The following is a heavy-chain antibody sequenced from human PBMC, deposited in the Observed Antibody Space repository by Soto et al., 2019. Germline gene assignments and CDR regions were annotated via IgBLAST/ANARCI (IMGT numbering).Heavy chain of an antibody. V-gene: IGHV3-15*01. CDR1: GFTFSNAW. D-gene: IGHD3-9*01. Sequence: GGSLRLSCAASGFTFSNAWMSWVRQAPGKGLEWVGRIKSKTDGGTTDYAAPVKGRFTISRDDSKNTLYLQMNSLKTEDTAVYYCTTETAPFDWYNWFDPWGQGTLVTVSS. CDR3: TTETAPFDWYNWFDP. CDR2: IKSKTDGGTT. J-gene: IGHJ5*02.